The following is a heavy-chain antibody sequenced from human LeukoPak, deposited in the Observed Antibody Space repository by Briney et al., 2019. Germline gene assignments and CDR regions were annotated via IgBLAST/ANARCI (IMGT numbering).Heavy chain of an antibody. V-gene: IGHV3-48*03. CDR3: ARAPVRGAVAGVDY. J-gene: IGHJ4*02. Sequence: PGGSLRLSCAASGFTFSSYEMNWVRQAPGKGLEWVSYISSSGSTIYYADSVKGRFTVSRDNSRNTVNLQMNSLRGEDTAVYYCARAPVRGAVAGVDYWGQGTLVTVSS. D-gene: IGHD6-19*01. CDR2: ISSSGSTI. CDR1: GFTFSSYE.